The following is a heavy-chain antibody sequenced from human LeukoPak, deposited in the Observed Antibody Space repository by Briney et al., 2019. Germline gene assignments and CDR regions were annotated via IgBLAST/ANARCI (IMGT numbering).Heavy chain of an antibody. CDR3: TRTVNSASDF. J-gene: IGHJ4*02. D-gene: IGHD4-23*01. CDR2: IRQDGGLK. V-gene: IGHV3-7*01. CDR1: GFTFSNYW. Sequence: GGSLRLSCAASGFTFSNYWMSWVRQAPGKGLEWVANIRQDGGLKRYVDSVKGRFTISRDNAENSLYLQMNSLRAEDTAVYYCTRTVNSASDFWGQGTLVTVSS.